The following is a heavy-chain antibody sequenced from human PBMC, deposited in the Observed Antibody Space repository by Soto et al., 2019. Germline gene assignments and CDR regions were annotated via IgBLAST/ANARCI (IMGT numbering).Heavy chain of an antibody. D-gene: IGHD3-22*01. CDR3: ARYYYDSSGFYYRWDY. CDR2: IYSGGST. CDR1: GFTVSSNY. V-gene: IGHV3-66*01. J-gene: IGHJ4*02. Sequence: EVPLVESGGGLVQPGGSLRLSCAASGFTVSSNYMSWVRQAPGKGLEWVSVIYSGGSTYYADSVKGRFTISRDNSKNTLYLQMHSLRAEDTAVYYCARYYYDSSGFYYRWDYWGQGTLVTVSS.